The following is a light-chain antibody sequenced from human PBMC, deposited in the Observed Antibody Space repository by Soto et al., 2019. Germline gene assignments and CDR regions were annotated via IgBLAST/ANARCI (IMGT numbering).Light chain of an antibody. Sequence: QSVLTQPASVSGSPGQSITISCTGTSSDVGGYNYVSWYQQHPGKAPKVMIYAVSNRPSWVSNRFSGSKSGNTASLTISGLQAEDEADYYCSSYISSSTRRMVFGGGTKLTVL. V-gene: IGLV2-14*01. J-gene: IGLJ2*01. CDR3: SSYISSSTRRMV. CDR2: AVS. CDR1: SSDVGGYNY.